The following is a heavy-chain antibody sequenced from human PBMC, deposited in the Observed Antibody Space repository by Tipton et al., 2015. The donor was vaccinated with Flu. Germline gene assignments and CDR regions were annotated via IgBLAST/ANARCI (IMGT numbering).Heavy chain of an antibody. J-gene: IGHJ4*02. Sequence: TLSLTCTVSGYSISSRYYWGWIRQPPGKGLEWIGCVYHGGTTYYNPPLKSRVAISLDTFQNQFSLKLTSVTAADTAVYYCATTTYYYGSGSHDYWGQGTLVTVSS. V-gene: IGHV4-38-2*02. CDR2: VYHGGTT. CDR1: GYSISSRYY. D-gene: IGHD3-10*01. CDR3: ATTTYYYGSGSHDY.